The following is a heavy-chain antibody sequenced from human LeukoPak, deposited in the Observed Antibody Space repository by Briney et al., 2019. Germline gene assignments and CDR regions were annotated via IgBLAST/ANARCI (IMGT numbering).Heavy chain of an antibody. D-gene: IGHD3-3*01. Sequence: GGSLRLSCAASGLIFSDAWMSWVRQAPEKGLEWVGRIKSKAGGETRDYGAPVKGRFTISRDDSENTVFLQLNTLKIEDTAVYYCAWSGLNYFATWGQGTLVTVSS. CDR3: AWSGLNYFAT. J-gene: IGHJ5*02. CDR1: GLIFSDAW. CDR2: IKSKAGGETR. V-gene: IGHV3-15*01.